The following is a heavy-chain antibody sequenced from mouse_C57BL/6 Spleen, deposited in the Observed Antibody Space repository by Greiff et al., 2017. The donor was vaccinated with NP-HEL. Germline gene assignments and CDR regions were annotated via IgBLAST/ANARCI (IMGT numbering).Heavy chain of an antibody. CDR1: GYTFTSYW. CDR2: IYPGSGST. V-gene: IGHV1-55*01. D-gene: IGHD4-1*01. CDR3: ARRTGSYY. J-gene: IGHJ2*01. Sequence: VQLQQPGAELVKPGASVKMSCKASGYTFTSYWITWVKQRPGQGLEWIGNIYPGSGSTNYNEKLKSKATLTVDTSSSAAYMQLSTLAYADSAVYYCARRTGSYYWGQGTTLTVSS.